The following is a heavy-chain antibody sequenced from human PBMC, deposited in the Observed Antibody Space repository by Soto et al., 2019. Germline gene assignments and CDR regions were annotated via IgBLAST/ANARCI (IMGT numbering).Heavy chain of an antibody. CDR2: ISYDGSNK. V-gene: IGHV3-30*03. J-gene: IGHJ4*02. D-gene: IGHD4-17*01. CDR3: ARTGPYY. CDR1: VVTFSSYG. Sequence: WWCXRLSCSASVVTFSSYGRHWFRQAPGKGLEWVAVISYDGSNKYYADSVKGRFTISRDNSKKTLYMQMNSLRAEDTAVYYCARTGPYYWGQGTLLTVYS.